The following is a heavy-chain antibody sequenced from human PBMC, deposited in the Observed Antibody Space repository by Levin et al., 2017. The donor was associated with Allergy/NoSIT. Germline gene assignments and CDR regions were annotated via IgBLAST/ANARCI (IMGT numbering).Heavy chain of an antibody. J-gene: IGHJ6*02. Sequence: GGSLRLSCAASGFTFSNAWMSWVRQAPGKGLEWVGRIKSKTDGGTTDYAAPVKGRFTISRDDSKNTLYLQMNSLKTEDTAVYYCTTPPPLGYSSSWYYYGMDVWGQGTTVTVSS. CDR3: TTPPPLGYSSSWYYYGMDV. CDR2: IKSKTDGGTT. V-gene: IGHV3-15*01. D-gene: IGHD6-13*01. CDR1: GFTFSNAW.